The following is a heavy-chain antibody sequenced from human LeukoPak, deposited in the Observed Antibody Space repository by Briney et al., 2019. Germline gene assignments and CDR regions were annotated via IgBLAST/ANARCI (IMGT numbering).Heavy chain of an antibody. CDR2: INSDGSSI. D-gene: IGHD3-22*01. V-gene: IGHV3-74*01. Sequence: GGSLRLSCAASGFTFSSYWMHWVRQAPGKGLVWVSRINSDGSSISYADSVKGRFTISRDNSKNTLYLQVNSLRAEDTAVYYCAKPPYGNSDYYPFDSWGQGTLVSVSS. J-gene: IGHJ4*02. CDR1: GFTFSSYW. CDR3: AKPPYGNSDYYPFDS.